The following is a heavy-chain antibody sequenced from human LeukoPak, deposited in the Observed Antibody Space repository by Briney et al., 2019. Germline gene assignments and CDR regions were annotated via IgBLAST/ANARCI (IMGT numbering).Heavy chain of an antibody. CDR3: ARVEREETTTGALDI. CDR1: GYTFTGYY. CDR2: INPNSGGT. D-gene: IGHD1-26*01. J-gene: IGHJ3*02. Sequence: ASVKVSCKASGYTFTGYYMHWVRQAPGQGLEWMGWINPNSGGTNYAQKFQGRVTMTRDTSISTAYMELSRLRSDDTAVYYCARVEREETTTGALDIWGQGTMVTVSS. V-gene: IGHV1-2*02.